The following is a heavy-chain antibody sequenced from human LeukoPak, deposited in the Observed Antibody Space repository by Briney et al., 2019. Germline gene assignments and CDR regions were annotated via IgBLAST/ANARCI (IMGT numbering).Heavy chain of an antibody. D-gene: IGHD7-27*01. CDR1: GYSISSGYY. CDR2: IYHSGST. CDR3: SRGESNCESYYYYYYMDV. V-gene: IGHV4-38-2*02. Sequence: PSETLSLTCTVSGYSISSGYYWGWIRPPPGKGLEWIGSIYHSGSTYYNPSLESRVTISVDTAKNQFSLKLSSVTAADTAVYYCSRGESNCESYYYYYYMDVWGKGTTVTVSS. J-gene: IGHJ6*03.